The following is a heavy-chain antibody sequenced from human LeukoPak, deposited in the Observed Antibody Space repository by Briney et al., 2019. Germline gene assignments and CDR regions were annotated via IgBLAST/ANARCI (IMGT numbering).Heavy chain of an antibody. V-gene: IGHV3-30*18. CDR1: GLTFSSYG. D-gene: IGHD5-24*01. J-gene: IGHJ4*02. CDR2: ISYDGSNK. CDR3: AQAWRWLQLNY. Sequence: GGSLRLSCAASGLTFSSYGMHWVRQAPGKGLEWVAVISYDGSNKYYADSVKGRFTISRDNSMNTLYLQMNSLRDDDTAVYYCAQAWRWLQLNYWGQGTLVTVSS.